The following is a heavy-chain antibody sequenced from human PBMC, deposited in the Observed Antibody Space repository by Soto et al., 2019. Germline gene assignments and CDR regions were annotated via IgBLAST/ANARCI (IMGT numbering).Heavy chain of an antibody. CDR3: AKVQAAAGSRDY. V-gene: IGHV3-23*01. J-gene: IGHJ4*02. CDR1: GFTFSSYA. D-gene: IGHD6-13*01. CDR2: ISGSGGST. Sequence: SGGSLRLSCAASGFTFSSYAMSWVRQAPGKGLEWVSAISGSGGSTYYADSVKGRFTISRDNSKNTLYLQMNSLRAEDTAVYYCAKVQAAAGSRDYWGQGTLVTVSS.